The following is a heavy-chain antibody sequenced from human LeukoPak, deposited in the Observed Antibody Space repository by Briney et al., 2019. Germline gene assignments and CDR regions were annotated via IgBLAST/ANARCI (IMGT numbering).Heavy chain of an antibody. V-gene: IGHV4-39*07. CDR1: GGSISSGGYS. D-gene: IGHD2-2*01. Sequence: KASETLSLTCTVSGGSISSGGYSWSWVRQPPGKGLEWIGSIYHSVSTYYNPFLKSRVTISVDTSNNQFSLKLSSVTAADTAVYYCARDWSSDIVVVPAATFDPWGEGTLVTVSS. CDR3: ARDWSSDIVVVPAATFDP. J-gene: IGHJ5*02. CDR2: IYHSVST.